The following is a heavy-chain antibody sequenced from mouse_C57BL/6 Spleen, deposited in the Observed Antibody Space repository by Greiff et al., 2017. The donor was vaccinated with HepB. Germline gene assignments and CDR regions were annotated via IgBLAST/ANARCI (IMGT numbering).Heavy chain of an antibody. CDR2: ISSGSSNN. CDR1: GFTFTDYG. Sequence: EVQLQESGGGLVKPGGSLKLSCAASGFTFTDYGMHWVRQAPEKGLEWVAYISSGSSNNYYADTVKGRFTISRDNAKNTLFLQMSSLRSEDTALYYCARGGYPYWDFDVWGTGTTVTVSS. CDR3: ARGGYPYWDFDV. D-gene: IGHD2-2*01. V-gene: IGHV5-17*01. J-gene: IGHJ1*03.